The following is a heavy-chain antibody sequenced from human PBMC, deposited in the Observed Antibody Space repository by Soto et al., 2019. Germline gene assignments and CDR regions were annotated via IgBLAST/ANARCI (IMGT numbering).Heavy chain of an antibody. CDR3: ARMAY. V-gene: IGHV3-21*06. CDR2: ISSSGNDI. CDR1: GFPFSRYS. J-gene: IGHJ4*02. Sequence: VGSLRLSCEASGFPFSRYSLNWVRQAPGKGLEWVSSISSSGNDISYAESVEGRFFTSRDNVNNVLYLDINNLRPEDTAVYYCARMAYWGQGTLVTVSS.